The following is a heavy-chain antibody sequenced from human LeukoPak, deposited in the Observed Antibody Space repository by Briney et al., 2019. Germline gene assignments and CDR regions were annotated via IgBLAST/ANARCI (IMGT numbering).Heavy chain of an antibody. V-gene: IGHV1-8*01. CDR1: GYTFTSYD. Sequence: ASVKVSCKASGYTFTSYDINWVRQATGQGLEWMGWMNPNSGNTGYAQKFQGRVTMTRNTSISTAYMELSSLRSEDTAVYYCAREGSSWYASYYYYMDVWGKGTTVTVSS. CDR3: AREGSSWYASYYYYMDV. J-gene: IGHJ6*03. D-gene: IGHD6-13*01. CDR2: MNPNSGNT.